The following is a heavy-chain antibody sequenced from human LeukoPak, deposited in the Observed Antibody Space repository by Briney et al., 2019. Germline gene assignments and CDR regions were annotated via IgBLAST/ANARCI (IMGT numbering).Heavy chain of an antibody. D-gene: IGHD3-22*01. CDR1: GFTFSSYE. CDR2: ISSSSSTI. J-gene: IGHJ4*02. V-gene: IGHV3-48*01. CDR3: ARDWGYDSSGYYFGSDY. Sequence: GGSLRLSCAASGFTFSSYEMNWVRQAPGKGLEWVSYISSSSSTIYYADSVKGRFTISRDNAKNSLYLQMNSLRAEDTAVYYCARDWGYDSSGYYFGSDYWGQGTLVTVSS.